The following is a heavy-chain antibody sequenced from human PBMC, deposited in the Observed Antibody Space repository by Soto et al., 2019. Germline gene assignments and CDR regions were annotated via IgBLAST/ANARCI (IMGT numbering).Heavy chain of an antibody. Sequence: PSETLSLTCTVSGGSISSYYWSWIRQPPGKGLEWIGYIYYSGSTNYNPSLKSRVTISVDTSKNQFSLKLSSVTAADTAVYYCAREGYSSSRGYYYYYLDVWGKGTTVTVSS. CDR3: AREGYSSSRGYYYYYLDV. CDR1: GGSISSYY. D-gene: IGHD6-6*01. V-gene: IGHV4-59*01. CDR2: IYYSGST. J-gene: IGHJ6*03.